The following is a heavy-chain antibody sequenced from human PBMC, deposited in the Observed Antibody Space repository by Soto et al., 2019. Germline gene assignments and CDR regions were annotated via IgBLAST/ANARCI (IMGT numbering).Heavy chain of an antibody. Sequence: QVQLQESGPGLVKPSQTLSLTCTFSGGSISSGGYYWRLIRQHPGKGLEWSGYIYSSGSTYSKPSLKSRVTITVDTSKNQFTLKLSSVTAADTAGYYCAGDKGSGRTSGWGHVTLVTVSS. J-gene: IGHJ4*01. CDR2: IYSSGST. V-gene: IGHV4-31*03. CDR1: GGSISSGGYY. CDR3: AGDKGSGRTSG. D-gene: IGHD6-19*01.